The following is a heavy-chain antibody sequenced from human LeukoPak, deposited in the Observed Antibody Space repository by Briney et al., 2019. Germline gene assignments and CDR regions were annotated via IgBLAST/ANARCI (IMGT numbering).Heavy chain of an antibody. Sequence: SQTLSLTCTVSGGSISSGSYYWSWIRQPAGKGLEWIGRIYTSGSTNYNPSLKSRVTISVDTSKNQFSLKLSSVTAADTAVYYCARSDGNYDFWSGYYYYYMDVWGKGTTVTVSS. CDR1: GGSISSGSYY. CDR3: ARSDGNYDFWSGYYYYYMDV. J-gene: IGHJ6*03. CDR2: IYTSGST. D-gene: IGHD3-3*01. V-gene: IGHV4-61*02.